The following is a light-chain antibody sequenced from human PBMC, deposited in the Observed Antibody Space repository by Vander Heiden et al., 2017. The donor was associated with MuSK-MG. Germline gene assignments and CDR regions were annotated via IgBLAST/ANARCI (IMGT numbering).Light chain of an antibody. CDR1: QSISSY. V-gene: IGKV1-39*01. CDR2: AAS. J-gene: IGKJ5*01. Sequence: GDRVTITCRASQSISSYLNWYQQRPGKALKLLIYAASSLQSGVPSRFSGSGSGTDFTFIISSLQPEDFATYYCQQSYTTPLTFGHGTRLEIK. CDR3: QQSYTTPLT.